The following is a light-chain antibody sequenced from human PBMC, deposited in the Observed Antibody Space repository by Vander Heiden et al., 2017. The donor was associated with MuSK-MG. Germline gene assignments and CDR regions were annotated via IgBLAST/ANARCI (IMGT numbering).Light chain of an antibody. CDR3: QQRSNCPIT. V-gene: IGKV3-11*01. Sequence: IVLTQSPATLSLSPGERATLSCRASQSVSSYLAWYQKKPGQAPRLLIYDASNRATGIPARFSGSGSGTDFTLTISSLEPEDFAVYYCQQRSNCPITFGQGTQVDIK. J-gene: IGKJ5*01. CDR2: DAS. CDR1: QSVSSY.